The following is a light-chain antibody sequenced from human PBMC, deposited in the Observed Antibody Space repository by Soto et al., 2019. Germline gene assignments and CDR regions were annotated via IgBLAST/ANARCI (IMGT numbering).Light chain of an antibody. CDR3: QQTYILHLT. Sequence: IQLTQSPSSLSASVGDRVAITCRTSQSINNYLNWYQQKPGKAPKVLIYDATRLQSGVPSRFSGGGSGKDFTRTISSLQPEDFVTHYCQQTYILHLTFVQGSKLDIK. CDR1: QSINNY. CDR2: DAT. V-gene: IGKV1-39*01. J-gene: IGKJ1*01.